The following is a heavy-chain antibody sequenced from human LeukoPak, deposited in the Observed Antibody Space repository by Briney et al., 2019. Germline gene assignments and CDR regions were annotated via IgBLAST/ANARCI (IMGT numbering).Heavy chain of an antibody. CDR3: ARDSGYSSGSNWFDP. D-gene: IGHD6-19*01. CDR1: GGSFSSGGYY. J-gene: IGHJ5*02. CDR2: IYYSGST. Sequence: PSQTLSLTCTVSGGSFSSGGYYWSWIRQHPGKGLEWIGFIYYSGSTYYNPSLRSRVSISVDTSKNQFSLKLSSVTAADTAVYYCARDSGYSSGSNWFDPWGRGTLVTVSS. V-gene: IGHV4-31*03.